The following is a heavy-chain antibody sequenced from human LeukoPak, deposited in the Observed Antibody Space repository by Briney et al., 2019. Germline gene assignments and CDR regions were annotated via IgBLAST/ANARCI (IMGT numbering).Heavy chain of an antibody. CDR1: GDSVSTKY. Sequence: SETLSLTCIVSGDSVSTKYWAWVRQPPGMPLEYVGYVHYSGATDYNPSLQSRLTISMDTSRNIFSLRLRSVTAADTAVYYCARLMLMVLTGQRYFYHPLDVWGKGTTLTVSS. J-gene: IGHJ6*04. D-gene: IGHD3-9*01. CDR3: ARLMLMVLTGQRYFYHPLDV. V-gene: IGHV4-59*08. CDR2: VHYSGAT.